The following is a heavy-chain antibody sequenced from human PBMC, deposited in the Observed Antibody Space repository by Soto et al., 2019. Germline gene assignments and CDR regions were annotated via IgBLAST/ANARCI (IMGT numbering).Heavy chain of an antibody. Sequence: SVKVSCKTSGGNFNAYALTWVRQAPGQGLEWIGGIIPMFDIKNVAQRFQGRVTLNADDSITTAYMEMTSLRSDDTAVYYCAKEAGDHWGQGTLVTVSS. CDR3: AKEAGDH. CDR1: GGNFNAYA. J-gene: IGHJ4*02. CDR2: IIPMFDIK. D-gene: IGHD3-10*01. V-gene: IGHV1-69*13.